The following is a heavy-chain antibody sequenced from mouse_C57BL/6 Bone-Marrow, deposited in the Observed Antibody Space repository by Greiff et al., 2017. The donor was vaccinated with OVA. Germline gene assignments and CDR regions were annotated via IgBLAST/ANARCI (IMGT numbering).Heavy chain of an antibody. J-gene: IGHJ3*01. CDR3: ARNWDVEAWFAY. V-gene: IGHV2-2*01. D-gene: IGHD4-1*01. CDR2: IWSGGST. Sequence: QVQLKESGPGLVQPSQSLSITCTVSGFSLTSYGVHWVRQSPGKGLEWLGVIWSGGSTDYNAAFISRLSISKDNSKIQVFFKMNSLQADDTAIYYCARNWDVEAWFAYWGQGTLVTVSA. CDR1: GFSLTSYG.